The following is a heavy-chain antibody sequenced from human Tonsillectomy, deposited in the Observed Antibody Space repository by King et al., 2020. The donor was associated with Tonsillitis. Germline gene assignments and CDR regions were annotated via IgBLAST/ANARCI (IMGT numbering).Heavy chain of an antibody. CDR1: GFTFSNYW. CDR3: ARVNAGVYFDY. CDR2: INQHGNDK. D-gene: IGHD7-27*01. J-gene: IGHJ4*02. V-gene: IGHV3-7*01. Sequence: VQLVESGGDLVQPGESLRLSCAASGFTFSNYWMHWVRQAPGKGLEWVANINQHGNDKYYVDSVKGRFTISRDNAKNSLYLQMNSLRADDTAVYYCARVNAGVYFDYWGQGTLVTVSS.